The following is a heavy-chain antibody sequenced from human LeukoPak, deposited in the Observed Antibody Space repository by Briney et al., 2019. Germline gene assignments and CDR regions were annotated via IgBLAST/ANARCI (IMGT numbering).Heavy chain of an antibody. CDR1: GGSLSGYY. D-gene: IGHD6-19*01. CDR3: ASGGYSSGRYGSGSY. V-gene: IGHV4-34*01. Sequence: SSETLSLTCAVYGGSLSGYYWSWIRQPPGKGLEWIGEINHSGSTNYNPSLKSRVTISVDTSKNQFSLKLSSVTAADTAVYYCASGGYSSGRYGSGSYWGQGTLVTVSS. J-gene: IGHJ4*02. CDR2: INHSGST.